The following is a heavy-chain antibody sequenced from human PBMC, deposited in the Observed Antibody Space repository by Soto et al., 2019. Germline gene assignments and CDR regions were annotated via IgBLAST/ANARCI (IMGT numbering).Heavy chain of an antibody. J-gene: IGHJ4*02. V-gene: IGHV3-33*01. CDR3: ARGHDILTGYYNRPFDY. CDR1: GFTFSSYG. CDR2: IRYDGSNK. D-gene: IGHD3-9*01. Sequence: PGGSLSLSCAAPGFTFSSYGMHWVRQAPGKGQEWVAVIRYDGSNKYYADSVKGRFTSSRDNSKNTLYLQMNSLRAEDTSVYYCARGHDILTGYYNRPFDYWGQGTLVTVSS.